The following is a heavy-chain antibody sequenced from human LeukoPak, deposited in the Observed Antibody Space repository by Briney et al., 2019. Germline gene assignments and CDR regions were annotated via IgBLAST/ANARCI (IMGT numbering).Heavy chain of an antibody. J-gene: IGHJ5*02. Sequence: SETLSLTCTVSGGSISSYYWSWIRQPAGKGLEWIGRIYTSGSTNYNPSLKSRVTMSVDTSKNQFSLKLSSVTAADTAVYYCARPGIAARRNWFDPWGQGTLVTVSS. D-gene: IGHD6-6*01. CDR2: IYTSGST. CDR3: ARPGIAARRNWFDP. CDR1: GGSISSYY. V-gene: IGHV4-4*07.